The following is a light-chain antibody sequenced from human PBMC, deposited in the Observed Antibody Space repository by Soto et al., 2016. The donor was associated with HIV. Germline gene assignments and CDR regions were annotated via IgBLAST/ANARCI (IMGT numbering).Light chain of an antibody. CDR2: DAS. V-gene: IGKV1-33*01. J-gene: IGKJ4*01. CDR3: QQYNNLPLT. CDR1: QDIDNY. Sequence: DIQMTQSPSSLSASVGDRVAISCRASQDIDNYLAWFQQKPGKAPKLLIYDASNLETGVPSRFSGSGSGTDFTFTISSLQPEDIATYYCQQYNNLPLTFGGGTKVEIK.